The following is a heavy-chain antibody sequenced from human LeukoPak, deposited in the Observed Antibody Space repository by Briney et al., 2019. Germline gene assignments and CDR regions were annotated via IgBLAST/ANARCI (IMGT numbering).Heavy chain of an antibody. CDR3: AKDRAQQLVLDF. Sequence: GGSLRLSCAASGFTFSSYAISWVRQAPGKGLEWVSAIIGSGSSTYYADSVKGRFTISRDNSKNTLFLQMNSLRAEDTAVYYCAKDRAQQLVLDFWSQGTLVTVSS. CDR2: IIGSGSST. J-gene: IGHJ4*02. V-gene: IGHV3-23*01. D-gene: IGHD6-13*01. CDR1: GFTFSSYA.